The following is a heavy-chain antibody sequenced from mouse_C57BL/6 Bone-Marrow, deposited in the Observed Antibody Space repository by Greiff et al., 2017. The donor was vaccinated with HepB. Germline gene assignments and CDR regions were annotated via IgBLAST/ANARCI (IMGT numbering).Heavy chain of an antibody. CDR3: ARVHYGEGFAY. V-gene: IGHV5-4*01. CDR2: ISDGGSYT. Sequence: EVQGVESGGGLVKPGGSLKLSCAASGFTFSSYAMSWVRQTPEKRLERVATISDGGSYTYYPDNVKGRFTISRDNAKNHLYLKMSHLKSEDTAMYYCARVHYGEGFAYWGQGTLVTVSA. CDR1: GFTFSSYA. J-gene: IGHJ3*01. D-gene: IGHD2-13*01.